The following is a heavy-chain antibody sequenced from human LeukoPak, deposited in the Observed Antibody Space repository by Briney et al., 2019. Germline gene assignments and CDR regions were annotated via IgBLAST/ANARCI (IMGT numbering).Heavy chain of an antibody. J-gene: IGHJ4*02. CDR3: ARGGSVIVVVIDSDC. D-gene: IGHD3-22*01. CDR1: GYTFTGYY. V-gene: IGHV1-46*01. CDR2: INPKSGGST. Sequence: ASVKVSCKASGYTFTGYYMHWVRQAPGQGLEWMGWINPKSGGSTSYAQKFLGRVTMTMDTSTGTVYMELSSLRSEDTAVYYCARGGSVIVVVIDSDCWGQGTLVTVSS.